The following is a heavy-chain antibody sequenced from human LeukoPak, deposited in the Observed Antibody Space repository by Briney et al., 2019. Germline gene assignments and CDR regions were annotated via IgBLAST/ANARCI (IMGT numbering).Heavy chain of an antibody. Sequence: GAAVKVSCKASGGTFSSYAVSWVGQAPGQGREWMGWISAYNGNTNYAQKLQGRATMTTDTSTSTAYMQLRSLRSDHTAVYYCARAPATHCSWGQGTLVTVSS. D-gene: IGHD2-21*02. J-gene: IGHJ5*02. V-gene: IGHV1-18*01. CDR3: ARAPATHCS. CDR2: ISAYNGNT. CDR1: GGTFSSYA.